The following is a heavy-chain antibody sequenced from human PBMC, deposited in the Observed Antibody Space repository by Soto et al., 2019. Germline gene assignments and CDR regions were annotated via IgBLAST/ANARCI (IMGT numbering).Heavy chain of an antibody. CDR3: ARRGWNYDYVWGSYRYTRPLDY. D-gene: IGHD3-16*02. CDR2: INHSGST. V-gene: IGHV4-34*01. CDR1: GGSFSGYY. J-gene: IGHJ4*02. Sequence: QVQLQQWGAGLLKPSETLSLTCAVYGGSFSGYYWSWIRQPPGKGLEWIGEINHSGSTNYNPSLTSRVTISVDTSKNQFSLTLSSVTAADTAVYYCARRGWNYDYVWGSYRYTRPLDYWGQGTLVTVSS.